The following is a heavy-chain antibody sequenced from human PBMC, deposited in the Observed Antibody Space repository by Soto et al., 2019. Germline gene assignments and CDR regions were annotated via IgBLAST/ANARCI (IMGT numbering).Heavy chain of an antibody. CDR3: ARDQEPSTLYYDYYYMDV. CDR2: INPSGGST. J-gene: IGHJ6*03. Sequence: QVHLVQSGAEVKKPRASVTVSCKASGYTFTSYYIHWVRQAPGQGLEWMGIINPSGGSTSYAQKFQGRVIMTRDTSTSTVYMEVSGLRSEDTTVYYCARDQEPSTLYYDYYYMDVWGKGTTVTVSS. V-gene: IGHV1-46*03. CDR1: GYTFTSYY.